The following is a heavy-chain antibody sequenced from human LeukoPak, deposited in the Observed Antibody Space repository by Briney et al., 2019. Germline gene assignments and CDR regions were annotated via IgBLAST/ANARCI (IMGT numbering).Heavy chain of an antibody. J-gene: IGHJ3*01. V-gene: IGHV3-7*03. CDR1: GFTFSGFW. Sequence: GGSLRLSCAVSGFTFSGFWMSWSRQAPGKGLEWVASINSDGSEGYYADVVKGRFTISRDNAKNSLYLQINSLRAEDTAVYYCARPRTPYYYDSSGYYPGFDVWGQGTVVTVST. D-gene: IGHD3-22*01. CDR3: ARPRTPYYYDSSGYYPGFDV. CDR2: INSDGSEG.